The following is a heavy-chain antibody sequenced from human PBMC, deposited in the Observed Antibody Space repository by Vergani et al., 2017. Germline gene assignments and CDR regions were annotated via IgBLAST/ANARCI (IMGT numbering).Heavy chain of an antibody. CDR1: GGTFSSYA. D-gene: IGHD3-10*01. Sequence: QVQLVQSGAEVKKPGSSLKVSCKASGGTFSSYAISWVRQAPGQGLEWMGGIIPIFGTANYAQKFQGRVTITADESTSTAYMELSSLRSEDSAVYYCARDMVRGVIPLNYGMDVWGQGTTVTVSS. CDR2: IIPIFGTA. V-gene: IGHV1-69*12. CDR3: ARDMVRGVIPLNYGMDV. J-gene: IGHJ6*02.